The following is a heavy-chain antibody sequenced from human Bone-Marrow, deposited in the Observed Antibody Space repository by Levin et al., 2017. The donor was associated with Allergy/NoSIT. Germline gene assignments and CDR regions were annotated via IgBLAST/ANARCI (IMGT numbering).Heavy chain of an antibody. CDR3: ARDFGSGNYYLKYFDY. CDR1: GFTFSGYG. V-gene: IGHV3-33*01. J-gene: IGHJ4*02. CDR2: IWDDGSNE. Sequence: LSLTCAASGFTFSGYGMHWVRQAPGKGLEWVAIIWDDGSNEYYADSVKGRFTISRDNSKNTLCLQMNSLRAEDTAVNYCARDFGSGNYYLKYFDYWGQGTLVTVSS. D-gene: IGHD3-10*01.